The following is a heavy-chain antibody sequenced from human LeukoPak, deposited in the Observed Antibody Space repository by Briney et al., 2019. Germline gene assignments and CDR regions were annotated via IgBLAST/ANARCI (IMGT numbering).Heavy chain of an antibody. CDR2: ISYDGSNK. J-gene: IGHJ4*02. Sequence: GGSLRLSCAASGFTFSSYAMHWVRQAPGKGLEWVAVISYDGSNKYYADSVKGRFTISRDNSKNTLYLQMNSLRAEDTAVYYCARDLAPKLVRGATLDYWGQGTLVTVSS. V-gene: IGHV3-30-3*01. D-gene: IGHD3-10*01. CDR1: GFTFSSYA. CDR3: ARDLAPKLVRGATLDY.